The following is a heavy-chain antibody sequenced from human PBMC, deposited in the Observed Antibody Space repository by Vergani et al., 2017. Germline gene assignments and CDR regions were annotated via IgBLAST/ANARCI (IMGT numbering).Heavy chain of an antibody. J-gene: IGHJ4*02. Sequence: QVQLQESGPGLVKPSETLSLTCTVSGGSISSSSYYWGWIRQPPGKGLEWIGSIYYSGSTYYNPSLKSRVTISVDTSKNQFSLKLSSVTAADTAVYYCARQGGIVVVTAIPDYWGQGTLVTVSS. CDR3: ARQGGIVVVTAIPDY. CDR2: IYYSGST. D-gene: IGHD2-21*02. V-gene: IGHV4-39*01. CDR1: GGSISSSSYY.